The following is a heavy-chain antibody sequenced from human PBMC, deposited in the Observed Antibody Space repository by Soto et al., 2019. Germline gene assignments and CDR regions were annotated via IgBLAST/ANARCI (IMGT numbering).Heavy chain of an antibody. CDR2: ITSSSSYI. CDR1: GFTFSLYS. J-gene: IGHJ4*02. V-gene: IGHV3-21*01. CDR3: VRARSTDSRPDY. Sequence: GGSLRLSCAASGFTFSLYSMIWVRQAPGKGLEWVASITSSSSYIYYEDSLRGRFTISRDNAKNSLFLQLDSLRAEDTAVYFCVRARSTDSRPDYWGQGTLVTVSS. D-gene: IGHD3-22*01.